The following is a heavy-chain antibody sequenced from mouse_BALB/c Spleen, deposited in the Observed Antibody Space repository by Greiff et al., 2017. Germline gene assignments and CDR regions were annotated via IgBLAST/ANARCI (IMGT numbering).Heavy chain of an antibody. CDR2: ISDGGSYT. Sequence: EVQLVESGGGLVKPGGSLKLSCAASGFTFSDYYMYWVRQTPEKRLEWVATISDGGSYTYYPDSVKGRFTISRDNAKNNLYLQMSSLKSEDTSMYYCARGGGSMITTREAWFAYWGQGTLVTVSA. V-gene: IGHV5-4*02. D-gene: IGHD2-4*01. CDR3: ARGGGSMITTREAWFAY. CDR1: GFTFSDYY. J-gene: IGHJ3*01.